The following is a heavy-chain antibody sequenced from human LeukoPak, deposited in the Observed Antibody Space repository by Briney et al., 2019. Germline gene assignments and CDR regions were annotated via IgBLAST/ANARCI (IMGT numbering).Heavy chain of an antibody. J-gene: IGHJ4*02. Sequence: GGSLRLSCAASGFTFSNYGMHWVRQAPGKGLEWVALISYDGSNKYYADPVKGRFTISRDNSKNTLYLQMNSLRAEDTAVYYCARNRRTIVVVTAIAFWGQGTLVTVSS. CDR1: GFTFSNYG. V-gene: IGHV3-30*03. D-gene: IGHD2-21*02. CDR3: ARNRRTIVVVTAIAF. CDR2: ISYDGSNK.